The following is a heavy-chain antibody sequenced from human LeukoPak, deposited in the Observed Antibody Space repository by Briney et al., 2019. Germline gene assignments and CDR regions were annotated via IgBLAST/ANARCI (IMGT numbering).Heavy chain of an antibody. Sequence: SETLSLTCAVYGGSFSGYYWSWIRQPPGKGLEWIGEINHSGSTNYNPSLKSRVTISVDTSMNQFSLKLSSVTAADTAVYYCARGESSWPYYFDYWGQGTLVTVSS. D-gene: IGHD6-13*01. J-gene: IGHJ4*02. CDR2: INHSGST. CDR3: ARGESSWPYYFDY. V-gene: IGHV4-34*01. CDR1: GGSFSGYY.